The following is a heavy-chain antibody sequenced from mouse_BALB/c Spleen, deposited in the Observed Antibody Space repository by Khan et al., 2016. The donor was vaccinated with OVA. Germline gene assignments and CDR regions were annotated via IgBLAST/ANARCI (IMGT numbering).Heavy chain of an antibody. CDR1: GFTFSTYG. CDR3: ARLAYYYNSEGFAY. V-gene: IGHV5-6*02. D-gene: IGHD1-1*01. CDR2: INTGGAYT. Sequence: VKLEESGGDLVRPGGSLKLSCAASGFTFSTYGMSWVRQTPDKRLEWVATINTGGAYTYYPDSVKGRFTISRDNAKNNLYLQLSSLKSEDTAIYYCARLAYYYNSEGFAYWGQGTLVTVSA. J-gene: IGHJ3*01.